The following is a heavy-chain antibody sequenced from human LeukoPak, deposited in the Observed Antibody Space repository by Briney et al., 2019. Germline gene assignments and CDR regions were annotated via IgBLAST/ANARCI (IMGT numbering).Heavy chain of an antibody. CDR2: ISGSGGST. CDR1: GFTFSSYG. J-gene: IGHJ4*02. V-gene: IGHV3-23*01. CDR3: AKDRGLDYYDSSGYNIPGN. Sequence: GGSLRLSCAASGFTFSSYGMSWVRQAPGKGLEWVSAISGSGGSTYYADSVKGRFTISRDNSKNTLYLQMNSLRAEDTAVYYCAKDRGLDYYDSSGYNIPGNWGQGTLVTVSS. D-gene: IGHD3-22*01.